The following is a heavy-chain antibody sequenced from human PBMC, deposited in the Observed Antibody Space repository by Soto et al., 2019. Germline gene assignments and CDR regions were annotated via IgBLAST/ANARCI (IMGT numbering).Heavy chain of an antibody. CDR3: ARAGGVVVVAATPHYYYYGMDV. CDR2: IYSGGST. Sequence: EVQLVETGGGLIQPGGSLRLSCAASGFTVSSNYMSWVRQAPGKGLEWVSVIYSGGSTYYTDSVKGRFTISRDNSKNTLYLQMNSLRAVDTAVYYCARAGGVVVVAATPHYYYYGMDVWGQGTTVTVSS. CDR1: GFTVSSNY. D-gene: IGHD2-15*01. V-gene: IGHV3-53*02. J-gene: IGHJ6*02.